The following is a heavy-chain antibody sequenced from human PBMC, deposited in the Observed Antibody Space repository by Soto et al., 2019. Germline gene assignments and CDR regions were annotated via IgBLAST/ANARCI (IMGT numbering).Heavy chain of an antibody. J-gene: IGHJ3*02. CDR3: ARVYALRRYHPSPDAFDT. Sequence: QVQLQQWGTGLLKPSETLSLTCAVYGESFSGYYWSWIRQPPGKGLEWIGEINHSGSTNYNPSLKSRVTISVDTSKNQFSLKLSSVTAADTAVYYCARVYALRRYHPSPDAFDTWGQGTMVTVSS. D-gene: IGHD2-2*01. CDR1: GESFSGYY. CDR2: INHSGST. V-gene: IGHV4-34*01.